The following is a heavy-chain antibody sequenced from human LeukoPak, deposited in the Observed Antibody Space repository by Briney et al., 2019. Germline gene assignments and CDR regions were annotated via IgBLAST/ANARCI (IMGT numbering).Heavy chain of an antibody. D-gene: IGHD3-16*01. CDR1: GFTFNTYA. CDR3: AKGAGYYDYVWGE. CDR2: ISGSGVST. V-gene: IGHV3-23*01. Sequence: GGSLRLSCAASGFTFNTYAMSWVRQAPGKGLEWVSAISGSGVSTYYADSVKGRFTISRDNSKNTLYLQMNSLRAEDTAVYYCAKGAGYYDYVWGEWGQGTLVTVSS. J-gene: IGHJ4*02.